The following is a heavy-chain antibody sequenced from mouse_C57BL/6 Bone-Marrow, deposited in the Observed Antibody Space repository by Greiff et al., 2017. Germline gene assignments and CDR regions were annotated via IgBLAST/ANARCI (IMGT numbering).Heavy chain of an antibody. D-gene: IGHD1-1*01. CDR2: INPSNGGT. CDR3: ARSVYYGSRRDFDY. J-gene: IGHJ2*01. Sequence: QVQLQQPGTELVKPGASVKLSCTASGYTFTSYWMHWVKQRPGQGLEWIGNINPSNGGTNYNEKFKSKATLTVDKSSSTAYMQLSILTSEDYAVYYCARSVYYGSRRDFDYWGQGTTLTVSS. CDR1: GYTFTSYW. V-gene: IGHV1-53*01.